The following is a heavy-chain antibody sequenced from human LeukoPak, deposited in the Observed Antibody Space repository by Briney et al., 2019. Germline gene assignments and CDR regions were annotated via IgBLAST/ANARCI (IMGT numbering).Heavy chain of an antibody. CDR3: ARGGSGHTDY. CDR2: INSDGSYT. J-gene: IGHJ4*02. D-gene: IGHD5-12*01. CDR1: GITFSTYW. V-gene: IGHV3-74*01. Sequence: SGGSLRLSCAASGITFSTYWMHWVRQAPGKGLVWVSRINSDGSYTTYADSVKGRLTISRDTAKNTLYLQMNSLRVEGTAVYYCARGGSGHTDYWGQGALVTVSS.